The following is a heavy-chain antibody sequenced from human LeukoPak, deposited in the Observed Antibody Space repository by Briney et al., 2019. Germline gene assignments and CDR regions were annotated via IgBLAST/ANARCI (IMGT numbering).Heavy chain of an antibody. CDR3: ATAVYYFYYMDV. CDR1: GFIFSDYY. J-gene: IGHJ6*03. CDR2: ISSSGTNI. Sequence: GGSLTLSCAASGFIFSDYYMSWLRQAPGKGLEWVSYISSSGTNIYYADSVKGRFTISRDNAWNSLYLQMNSLRVEDTAVYYCATAVYYFYYMDVWGKGTTVTVSS. V-gene: IGHV3-11*04.